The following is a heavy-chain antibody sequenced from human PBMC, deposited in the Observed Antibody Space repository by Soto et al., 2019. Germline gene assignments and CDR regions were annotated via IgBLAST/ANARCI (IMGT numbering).Heavy chain of an antibody. CDR3: ARWGSTSSATMNWFDP. CDR2: INPNSGGT. Sequence: GASVKVSCKASGYTFTGYYMHWVRQAPGQGLEWMGWINPNSGGTNYAQKFQGRVTMTRDTSISTAYMELSRLRSDDTAVYYCARWGSTSSATMNWFDPWGQGTLVTVSS. V-gene: IGHV1-2*02. J-gene: IGHJ5*02. D-gene: IGHD2-2*01. CDR1: GYTFTGYY.